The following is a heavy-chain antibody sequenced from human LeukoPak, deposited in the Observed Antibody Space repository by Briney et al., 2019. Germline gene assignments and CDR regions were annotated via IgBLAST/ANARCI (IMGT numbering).Heavy chain of an antibody. CDR2: INQDGTEK. J-gene: IGHJ6*03. CDR3: ARVDSGIDFYYMDV. D-gene: IGHD3-10*01. Sequence: GSQRLSCAASGFTFKNYWMSWVRQAPGKGLEWVAHINQDGTEKYHVDSVRGRFTISRDNPKNSLYLQMNSLRLEDTAVYYCARVDSGIDFYYMDVWAKGTTVTVSS. V-gene: IGHV3-7*01. CDR1: GFTFKNYW.